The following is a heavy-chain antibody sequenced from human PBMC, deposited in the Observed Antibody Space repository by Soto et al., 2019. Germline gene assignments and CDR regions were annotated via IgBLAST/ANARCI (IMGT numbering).Heavy chain of an antibody. Sequence: QLQLQESGPGLVEPSETLSLTCTVSGGSISSNNYWAWIRQPPGKGLEWIGGWHYSGSTYYNPSLKSRATISVDTSNNQFSLKLTSVSAADTAVYYCARHKQWLVGLEYWGQGTLVTVSS. V-gene: IGHV4-39*01. J-gene: IGHJ4*02. CDR1: GGSISSNNY. D-gene: IGHD6-19*01. CDR2: WHYSGST. CDR3: ARHKQWLVGLEY.